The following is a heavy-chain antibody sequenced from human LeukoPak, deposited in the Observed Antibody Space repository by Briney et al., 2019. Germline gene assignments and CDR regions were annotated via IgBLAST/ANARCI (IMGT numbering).Heavy chain of an antibody. CDR2: VYYSGNT. V-gene: IGHV4-39*01. CDR1: GDSISTSNSY. D-gene: IGHD3-10*01. J-gene: IGHJ4*02. Sequence: SETLSLTCTVSGDSISTSNSYWGWTRQPPGKGLEWIGSVYYSGNTYYNASLKSRVTISVDTSKNQFSLKLSSVTAADTAVYYCARGYGSGSYIPYWGQGTLVTVSS. CDR3: ARGYGSGSYIPY.